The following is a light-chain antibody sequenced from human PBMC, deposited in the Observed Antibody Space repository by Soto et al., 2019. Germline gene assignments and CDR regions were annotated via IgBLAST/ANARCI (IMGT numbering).Light chain of an antibody. CDR3: LQNHNYHRT. J-gene: IGKJ1*01. CDR1: QDISDD. CDR2: AAS. Sequence: AIPMTQSPSSLSASVGDRVTITCRASQDISDDVGWYQHKPGKAPKLLLSAASRLQSGVPSRFSGSGSGAEFTLTITSLRPEDSATYYCLQNHNYHRTFGQGTKVEI. V-gene: IGKV1-6*01.